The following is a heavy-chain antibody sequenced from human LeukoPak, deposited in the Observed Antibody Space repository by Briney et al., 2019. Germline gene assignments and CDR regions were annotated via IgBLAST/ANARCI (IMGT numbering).Heavy chain of an antibody. V-gene: IGHV4-59*01. CDR1: GGSISSYY. CDR2: IYYSGST. CDR3: ARERSFGVVIISDDAFDI. D-gene: IGHD3-3*01. J-gene: IGHJ3*02. Sequence: PSETLSLTCTVSGGSISSYYWSWIRQPPGKGLEWIGYIYYSGSTNYNPSLKSRVTISVDTSKNQFSLKLGSVTAADTAVYYCARERSFGVVIISDDAFDIWGQGTMVTVSS.